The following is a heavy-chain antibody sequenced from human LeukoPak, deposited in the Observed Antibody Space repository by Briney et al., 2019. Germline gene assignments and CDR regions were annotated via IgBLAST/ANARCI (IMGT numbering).Heavy chain of an antibody. CDR3: ARDNPSSSWYPTGYDY. J-gene: IGHJ4*02. CDR2: IYYSGST. D-gene: IGHD6-13*01. Sequence: PQTLSLTCTVSGGSISSGGYYWSWIRQHPGKGLEWIGYIYYSGSTYYNPSLKSRVTISVDTSKNQFSLKLSSVTAADTAVYYCARDNPSSSWYPTGYDYWGQGILVTVSS. CDR1: GGSISSGGYY. V-gene: IGHV4-31*03.